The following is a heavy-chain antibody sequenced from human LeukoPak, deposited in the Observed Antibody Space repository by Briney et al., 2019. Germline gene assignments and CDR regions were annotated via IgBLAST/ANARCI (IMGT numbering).Heavy chain of an antibody. J-gene: IGHJ4*02. Sequence: SETLSLTCTVSGGSISSSSSYWGWIRQPPGKGLEWIGSIYYSGSTYYNPSLKGRVTISVDTSKNQFSLKLSSVTAADTAVYYCARQEYSSSASDYWGQGTLVTASS. CDR1: GGSISSSSSY. D-gene: IGHD6-6*01. V-gene: IGHV4-39*01. CDR2: IYYSGST. CDR3: ARQEYSSSASDY.